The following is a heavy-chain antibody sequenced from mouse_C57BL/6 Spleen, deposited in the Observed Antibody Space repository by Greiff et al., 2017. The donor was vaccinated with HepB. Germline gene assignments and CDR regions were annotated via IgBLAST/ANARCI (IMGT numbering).Heavy chain of an antibody. V-gene: IGHV1-82*01. J-gene: IGHJ1*03. CDR3: ARGGVTGYFDV. CDR2: IYPGDGDT. D-gene: IGHD2-1*01. CDR1: GYAFSSSW. Sequence: QVQLKQSGPELVKPGASVKISCKASGYAFSSSWMNWVKQRPGKGLEWIGRIYPGDGDTNYNGKFKGKATLTADKSSSTAYMQLSSLTSEDSAVYFCARGGVTGYFDVWGTGTTVTVSS.